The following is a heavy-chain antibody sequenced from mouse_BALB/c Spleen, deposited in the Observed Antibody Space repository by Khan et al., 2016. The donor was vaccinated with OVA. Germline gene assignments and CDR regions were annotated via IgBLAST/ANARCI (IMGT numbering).Heavy chain of an antibody. J-gene: IGHJ2*01. CDR3: ARTARIKY. CDR1: GYSITSGYG. V-gene: IGHV3-2*02. D-gene: IGHD1-2*01. Sequence: VQLKESGPGLVKPSQSLSLTCTVTGYSITSGYGWNWIRQFPGNKLEWMGYISYSGSTNYNPSLKSRISITRDTSKNQFFLQLNSVTTEDTATXNDARTARIKYWGQGTTLTVSS. CDR2: ISYSGST.